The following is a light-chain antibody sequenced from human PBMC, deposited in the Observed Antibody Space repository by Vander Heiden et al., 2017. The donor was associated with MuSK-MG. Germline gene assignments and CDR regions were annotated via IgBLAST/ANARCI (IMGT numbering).Light chain of an antibody. CDR1: NIGSKN. V-gene: IGLV3-21*02. J-gene: IGLJ3*02. Sequence: SYVLTQPPSVSVAPGQAGRITCGGNNIGSKNVHWYQHKPGQAPVLVVYDDGDRPSGIPERFSGSSSGDTATLTISRVEAGDEADYYCQVFDRSSDHWVFGGGTKLTVL. CDR3: QVFDRSSDHWV. CDR2: DDG.